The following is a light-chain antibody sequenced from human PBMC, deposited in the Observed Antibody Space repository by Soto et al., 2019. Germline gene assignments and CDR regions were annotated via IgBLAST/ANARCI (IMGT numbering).Light chain of an antibody. J-gene: IGKJ1*01. CDR3: QQYHFFWT. Sequence: DIQMTQSPSTLSASVGDRVTITCRASQNIDSGLAWYQQKPGKAPKLLIYKASTLESGVPLRFSGSGSGTEITIIIPSLQPDDFATYYCQQYHFFWTFGQGTRVEIK. CDR1: QNIDSG. V-gene: IGKV1-5*03. CDR2: KAS.